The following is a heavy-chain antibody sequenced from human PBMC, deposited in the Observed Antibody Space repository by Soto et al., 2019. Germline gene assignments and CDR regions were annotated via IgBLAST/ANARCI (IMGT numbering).Heavy chain of an antibody. V-gene: IGHV3-30*18. D-gene: IGHD1-1*01. Sequence: GGSLRLSCAASGFTFSSFGMHWVRQAPGKGLEWVAVISYDGSNKYYADSVRGRFTISRDNSKNTLYLQMNSLRAEDTAVYYCAKDLDSVPFDYWGQGTLVTVSS. CDR2: ISYDGSNK. CDR1: GFTFSSFG. CDR3: AKDLDSVPFDY. J-gene: IGHJ4*02.